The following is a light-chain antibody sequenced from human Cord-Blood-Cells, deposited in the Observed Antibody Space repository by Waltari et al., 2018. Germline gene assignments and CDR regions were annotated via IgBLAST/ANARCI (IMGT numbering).Light chain of an antibody. J-gene: IGKJ1*01. CDR1: QSISSW. V-gene: IGKV1-5*03. CDR3: QQYNSYWT. CDR2: KAS. Sequence: DIQMTQSPPTLSASVGDRVPITCRASQSISSWLAWYQQKPGKAPKLLSYKASSLESGVPSRFSGSGSGTEFTLTISSLQPDDFATYYCQQYNSYWTFGQGTKVEIK.